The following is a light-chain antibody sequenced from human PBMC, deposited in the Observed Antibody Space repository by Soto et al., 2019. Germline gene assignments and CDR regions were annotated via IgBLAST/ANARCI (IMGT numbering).Light chain of an antibody. J-gene: IGLJ2*01. CDR3: CSYAGGTSVV. CDR1: SSAVGRYNL. Sequence: SALTQPASVSGSPGQSITISCTGTSSAVGRYNLVSWYQQHPGKAPKLMIYEDIERPSGVSNRFSGSKSGNTASLTISGLQTEDEAEYYCCSYAGGTSVVFGGGTKVTVL. CDR2: EDI. V-gene: IGLV2-23*01.